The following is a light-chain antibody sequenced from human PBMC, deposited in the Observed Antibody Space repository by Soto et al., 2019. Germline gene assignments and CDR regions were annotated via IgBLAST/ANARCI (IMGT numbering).Light chain of an antibody. V-gene: IGKV1-39*01. CDR3: QESNRVPFT. CDR2: GAS. CDR1: HSISNY. Sequence: DIQMTQSPSSLSASVGDRVTITCRASHSISNYLNWYQQKLGKAPKLLIYGASSLQSGVPSRFSRSGSGTDFTLIISSLQPEDSATYYGQESNRVPFTFGGGTKLEIK. J-gene: IGKJ4*01.